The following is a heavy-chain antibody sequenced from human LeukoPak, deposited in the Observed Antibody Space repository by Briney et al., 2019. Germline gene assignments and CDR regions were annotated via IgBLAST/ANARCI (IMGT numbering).Heavy chain of an antibody. J-gene: IGHJ4*02. CDR1: GYTFSGNY. D-gene: IGHD3-22*01. CDR2: INPNSGGT. CDR3: ASQSTYYDSSGYIFDY. V-gene: IGHV1-2*06. Sequence: VASVKVSCKASGYTFSGNYMEWVRQAPGQGLEWMGRINPNSGGTNYAQKFQGRVTMTRDTSISTAYMELSRLGSDDTAVYYCASQSTYYDSSGYIFDYWGQGTLVTVSS.